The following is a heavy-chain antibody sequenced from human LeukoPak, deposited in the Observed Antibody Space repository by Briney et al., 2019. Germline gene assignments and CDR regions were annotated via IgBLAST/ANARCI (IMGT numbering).Heavy chain of an antibody. CDR2: INHSGST. CDR3: ARDSYYYGSGSYSLDY. V-gene: IGHV4-34*01. CDR1: GRSFSGYY. D-gene: IGHD3-10*01. J-gene: IGHJ4*02. Sequence: SETLSLTCAVYGRSFSGYYWSWIRQPPGKGLEWIGEINHSGSTNYNPSLKSRVTISVDTSKNQFSLKLSSVTAADTAVYYCARDSYYYGSGSYSLDYWGQGTLVTVSS.